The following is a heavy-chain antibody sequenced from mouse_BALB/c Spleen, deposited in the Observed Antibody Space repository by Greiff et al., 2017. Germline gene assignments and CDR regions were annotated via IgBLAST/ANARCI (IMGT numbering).Heavy chain of an antibody. Sequence: EVQLQQSGTVLARPGASVKMSCKASGYSFTSYWMHWVKQRPGQGLEWIGAIYPGNSDTSYNQKFKGKAKLTAVTSASTAYMELSSLTNEDSAVYYCTRSDNYDAMDYWGQGTSVTVSS. CDR1: GYSFTSYW. D-gene: IGHD1-3*01. J-gene: IGHJ4*01. CDR2: IYPGNSDT. V-gene: IGHV1-5*01. CDR3: TRSDNYDAMDY.